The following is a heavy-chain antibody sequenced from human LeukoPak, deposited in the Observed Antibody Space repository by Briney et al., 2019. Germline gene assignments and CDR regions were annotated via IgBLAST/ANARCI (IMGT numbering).Heavy chain of an antibody. CDR3: ARSAEHCNNGVCFTDYYMDV. J-gene: IGHJ6*03. D-gene: IGHD2-8*01. CDR1: GYTFTSYF. Sequence: ASVKVSCKASGYTFTSYFMHWVRQAPGQGLEWMGIINPSGGSTSYAQKFQGRVTMTRDTSITTAYMELSSLISDDTAIYFCARSAEHCNNGVCFTDYYMDVWGKGTTVTVSS. V-gene: IGHV1-46*01. CDR2: INPSGGST.